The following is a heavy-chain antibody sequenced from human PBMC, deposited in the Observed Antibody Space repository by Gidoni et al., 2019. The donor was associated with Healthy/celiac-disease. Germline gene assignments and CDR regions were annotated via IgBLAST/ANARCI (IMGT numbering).Heavy chain of an antibody. J-gene: IGHJ6*03. V-gene: IGHV3-30*18. D-gene: IGHD2-15*01. CDR1: GFTFSSYG. CDR2: ISYDGSNK. Sequence: QVQLVESGGGVVQPGRSLRLSCAASGFTFSSYGMHWVRQAPGKGLEWVAVISYDGSNKYYADSVKGRFTISRDNSKNTLYLQMNSLRAEDTAVYYCANGYCSGGSCPRGYYYYMDVWGKGTTVTVSS. CDR3: ANGYCSGGSCPRGYYYYMDV.